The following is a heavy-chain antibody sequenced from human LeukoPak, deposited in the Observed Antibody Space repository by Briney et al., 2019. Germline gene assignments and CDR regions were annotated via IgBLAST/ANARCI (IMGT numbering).Heavy chain of an antibody. CDR2: INPSGST. D-gene: IGHD4-17*01. CDR1: GGSLSGFY. J-gene: IGHJ4*02. CDR3: ARGGANDYGDYRGVEY. Sequence: PPETLSLTWAVYGGSLSGFYSNWIRQPPGQGLEWIGEINPSGSTNYNPSLKSRVTISVDTSKNQFSLKLTSVTAADTAVYYCARGGANDYGDYRGVEYWGQGTLVTVSS. V-gene: IGHV4-34*01.